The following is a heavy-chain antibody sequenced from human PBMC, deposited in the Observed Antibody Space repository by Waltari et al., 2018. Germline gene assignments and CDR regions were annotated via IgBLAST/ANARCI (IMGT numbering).Heavy chain of an antibody. V-gene: IGHV1-2*02. CDR1: GFPFTDYS. Sequence: QVQLVQSGAEMKKPGASVKVSCKASGFPFTDYSMHWVRQAPGQGLEWLGCINPNNGRTHYVQNLQGRVTMSSDTSISTAYMELSRLRSGDTAVYFCGIGVDFWLGGYNGMDVWGQGTTVTVSS. CDR3: GIGVDFWLGGYNGMDV. CDR2: INPNNGRT. J-gene: IGHJ6*02. D-gene: IGHD3-3*01.